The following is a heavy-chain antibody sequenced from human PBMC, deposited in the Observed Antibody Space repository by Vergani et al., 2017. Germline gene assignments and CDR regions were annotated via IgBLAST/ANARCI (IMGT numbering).Heavy chain of an antibody. CDR3: ARSYDYRGGMDV. CDR2: ISSSSSYI. CDR1: GFTFSSYS. J-gene: IGHJ6*02. V-gene: IGHV3-21*01. D-gene: IGHD5-12*01. Sequence: EVQLVESGGGLVKPGGSLRLSCAASGFTFSSYSMNWFRHAPGKGLEWVSSISSSSSYIYYADSVKGRFTISRDNAKNSLYLQMNSLRAEDTAVYYCARSYDYRGGMDVWGQGTTVTVSS.